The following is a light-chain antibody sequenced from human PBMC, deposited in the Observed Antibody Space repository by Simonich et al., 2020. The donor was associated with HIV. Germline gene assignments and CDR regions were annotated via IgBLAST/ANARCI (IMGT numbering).Light chain of an antibody. Sequence: QSALTQPASVSWSPGPSLPISCTGTSRYFAGHNYVSWYQQHPGNAPKLMFYDVNKRPSGVSNRFSGSKSGNTASLTISGRQAEDEADYYCSSYTGNSTWVFGGGTKLTLL. J-gene: IGLJ3*02. V-gene: IGLV2-14*03. CDR2: DVN. CDR3: SSYTGNSTWV. CDR1: SRYFAGHNY.